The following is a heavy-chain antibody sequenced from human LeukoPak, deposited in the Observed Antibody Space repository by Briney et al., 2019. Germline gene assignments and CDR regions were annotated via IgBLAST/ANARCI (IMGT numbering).Heavy chain of an antibody. CDR1: GYTFTGYY. Sequence: ASVKVSCKASGYTFTGYYMHWVRQAPGQGLEWMGWINPNSGGTNYAQKFQGRVTMTRDTSISTAYMELSRLRSDDTAVYYCARSVGSGSYFDWLDPWGQGTLVTVSS. V-gene: IGHV1-2*02. CDR2: INPNSGGT. D-gene: IGHD3-10*01. CDR3: ARSVGSGSYFDWLDP. J-gene: IGHJ5*02.